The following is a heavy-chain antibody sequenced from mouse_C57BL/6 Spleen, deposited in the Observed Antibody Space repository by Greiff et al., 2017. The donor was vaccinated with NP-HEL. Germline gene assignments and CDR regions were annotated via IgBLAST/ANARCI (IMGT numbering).Heavy chain of an antibody. D-gene: IGHD2-3*01. CDR3: ANLIYDGYYGTGY. CDR1: GYTFTSYG. Sequence: QVQLQQSGAELARPGASVKLSCKASGYTFTSYGISWVKQRTGQGLEWIGEIYPRSGNTYYNEKFKGKATLTADKSSSTAYMELRSLTSEDSAVYFCANLIYDGYYGTGYWGQGTTLTVSS. J-gene: IGHJ2*01. V-gene: IGHV1-81*01. CDR2: IYPRSGNT.